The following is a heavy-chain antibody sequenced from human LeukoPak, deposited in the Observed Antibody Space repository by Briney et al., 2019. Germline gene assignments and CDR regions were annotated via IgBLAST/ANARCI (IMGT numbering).Heavy chain of an antibody. CDR3: ALDYYGSGSYYSDAFDI. Sequence: ASVKVSCKASGYTFTSYGISWVRQAPGQGLEWMGWISAYNGNTNYAQKLQGRVTMTTDTSTSTAYMELRSLRSDDTAVYYCALDYYGSGSYYSDAFDIWGQGTMVTVSS. D-gene: IGHD3-10*01. CDR1: GYTFTSYG. CDR2: ISAYNGNT. V-gene: IGHV1-18*01. J-gene: IGHJ3*02.